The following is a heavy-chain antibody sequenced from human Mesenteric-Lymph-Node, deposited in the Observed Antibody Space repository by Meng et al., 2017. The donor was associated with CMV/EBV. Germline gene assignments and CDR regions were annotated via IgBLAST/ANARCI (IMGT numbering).Heavy chain of an antibody. Sequence: GGSLRLSCTGSGFTFSNYAMSWVRQAPGKGLEWVSVVSSGDVTKYYADSVKGRFTISRDNSKNTLYLLMDTLRVDDTAVYYCVRNRGYNFGSLDYWGQGTLVTVSS. CDR1: GFTFSNYA. J-gene: IGHJ4*02. CDR2: VSSGDVTK. D-gene: IGHD5-18*01. CDR3: VRNRGYNFGSLDY. V-gene: IGHV3-23*01.